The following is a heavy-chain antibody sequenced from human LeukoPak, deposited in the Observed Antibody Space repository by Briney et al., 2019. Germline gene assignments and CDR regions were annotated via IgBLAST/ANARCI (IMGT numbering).Heavy chain of an antibody. V-gene: IGHV4-39*07. Sequence: PSETLSLTCTVSGGSISSSTYYWGWIRQPPGKGLEWIGEINHSGSTNYNPSLKSRVTISVDTSKNQFSLKLSSVTAADTAVYYCATLAAYYVWGSYRYPDYWGQGTLVTVSS. CDR1: GGSISSSTYY. CDR3: ATLAAYYVWGSYRYPDY. J-gene: IGHJ4*02. D-gene: IGHD3-16*02. CDR2: INHSGST.